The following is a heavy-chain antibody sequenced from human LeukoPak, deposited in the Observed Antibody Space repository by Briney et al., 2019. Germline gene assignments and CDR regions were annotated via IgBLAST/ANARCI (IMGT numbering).Heavy chain of an antibody. D-gene: IGHD4-11*01. CDR2: INPNSDYT. Sequence: ASVKVSCKASGYTFTDYHMHWVRQAPGQGLEWMGRINPNSDYTEYAQKFQGRVTMTRDTSISTAYMELSSLRSDDTAVYYCARVSYGNYATHFDYWGQGTLVTVSS. V-gene: IGHV1-2*06. J-gene: IGHJ4*02. CDR3: ARVSYGNYATHFDY. CDR1: GYTFTDYH.